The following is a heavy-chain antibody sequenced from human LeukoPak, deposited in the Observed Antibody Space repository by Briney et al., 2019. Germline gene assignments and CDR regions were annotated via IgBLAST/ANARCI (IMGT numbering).Heavy chain of an antibody. V-gene: IGHV3-7*01. CDR1: GFTFSSYW. CDR2: IKQDGSEK. J-gene: IGHJ6*03. Sequence: PGWSLRLSCAASGFTFSSYWMSWVRQAPGKGLEWVANIKQDGSEKYYVDSVKGRFTISRDNAKNSLYLQMNSLRAEDTAVYYCARAQGSGYYYYYMDVWGKGTTVTVSS. D-gene: IGHD3-10*01. CDR3: ARAQGSGYYYYYMDV.